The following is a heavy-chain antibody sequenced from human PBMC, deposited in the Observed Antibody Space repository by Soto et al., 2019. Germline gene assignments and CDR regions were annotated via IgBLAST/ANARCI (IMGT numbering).Heavy chain of an antibody. CDR3: ARDGRRGYDLDV. D-gene: IGHD1-26*01. CDR2: ISASRRTI. V-gene: IGHV3-48*02. CDR1: GFTFTDYS. J-gene: IGHJ6*02. Sequence: EGQLVESGGGLVQPGGSLRLSCAVSGFTFTDYSLNWVRQAPGKGLEWVSYISASRRTIYYAGSVKGRFTVSGDNAKNSLYLQMNSLRDEDMAVYYCARDGRRGYDLDVWGQGTTVTVSS.